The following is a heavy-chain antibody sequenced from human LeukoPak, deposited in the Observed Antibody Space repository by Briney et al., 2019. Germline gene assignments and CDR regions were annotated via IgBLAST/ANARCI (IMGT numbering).Heavy chain of an antibody. CDR1: GFTFSSYA. CDR2: ISGSGGST. V-gene: IGHV3-23*01. Sequence: GSLRLSCAASGFTFSSYAMSWVRQAPGKGLEWVSAISGSGGSTYYADSVKGRFTISRDNSKNTLYLQMNSLRAEDTAVYYCARVDYSSGWSNFDYWGQGTLVTVSS. J-gene: IGHJ4*02. CDR3: ARVDYSSGWSNFDY. D-gene: IGHD6-19*01.